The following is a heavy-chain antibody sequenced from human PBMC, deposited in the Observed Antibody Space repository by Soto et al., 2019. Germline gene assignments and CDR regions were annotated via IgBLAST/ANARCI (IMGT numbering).Heavy chain of an antibody. Sequence: GGSLRLSCAASGFTVSSNYMSWVRQAPGKGLEWVSVIYSGGSTYYADSVKGRFTISRDNSKNTLYLQMNSLRAEDTAVYYCARESDYYGSGSPFDYWGQGTLVTVS. CDR3: ARESDYYGSGSPFDY. V-gene: IGHV3-53*01. CDR2: IYSGGST. D-gene: IGHD3-10*01. CDR1: GFTVSSNY. J-gene: IGHJ4*02.